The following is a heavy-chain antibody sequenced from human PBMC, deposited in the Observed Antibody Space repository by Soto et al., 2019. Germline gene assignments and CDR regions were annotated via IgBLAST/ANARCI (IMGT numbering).Heavy chain of an antibody. D-gene: IGHD2-15*01. CDR1: GFSLSTSGVG. Sequence: SGPTLVNPTQTLTLTCTFSGFSLSTSGVGVGWIRQPPGKALEWLALIYWDDDKRYSPSLKSRLTITKDTSKNQVVLTMTNMDPVDTATYYCAHRPTYWGGGSCYEGGAFEIWGQGTMVTVSS. CDR3: AHRPTYWGGGSCYEGGAFEI. CDR2: IYWDDDK. J-gene: IGHJ3*02. V-gene: IGHV2-5*02.